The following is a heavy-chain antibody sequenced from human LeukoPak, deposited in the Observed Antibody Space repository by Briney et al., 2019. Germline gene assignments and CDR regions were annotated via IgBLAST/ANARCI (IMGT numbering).Heavy chain of an antibody. CDR2: INHSGST. Sequence: SETLSLTCAVYGGSFSGYYWSWIRQPPGKGLEWRGEINHSGSTNYNTCLKSRVTISVDTSKNQFSLKLSSVTAADTAVYYCARGRIKYCSGGSCYSGSGWFDPWGQGTLVTVSS. V-gene: IGHV4-34*01. CDR1: GGSFSGYY. CDR3: ARGRIKYCSGGSCYSGSGWFDP. D-gene: IGHD2-15*01. J-gene: IGHJ5*02.